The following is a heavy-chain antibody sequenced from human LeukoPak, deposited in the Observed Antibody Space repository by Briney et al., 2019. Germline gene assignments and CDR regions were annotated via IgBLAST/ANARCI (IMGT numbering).Heavy chain of an antibody. J-gene: IGHJ4*02. Sequence: SETLSLTCTLSGDSISTYYWSWIRQPPGKGLEWIGYIRYSGSANYNPSLRSRVTISIDTSKNQFSLKLSSVTAADTAVYHCARLVYDSRGYYFDYWGQGTLVTVSS. CDR3: ARLVYDSRGYYFDY. CDR1: GDSISTYY. V-gene: IGHV4-59*08. CDR2: IRYSGSA. D-gene: IGHD3-22*01.